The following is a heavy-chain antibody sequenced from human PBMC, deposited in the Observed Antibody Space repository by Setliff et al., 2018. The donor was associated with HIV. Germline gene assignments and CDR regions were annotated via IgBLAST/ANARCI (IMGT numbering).Heavy chain of an antibody. Sequence: PEGSLRLSCAASGFTLSSYAMTWVRQAPGKGLEWVSAISGGGDRTYHADSVRGRFTISRDNSKNSLYLQMNSLRAEDTAVYYCAKTYYYDSSGYYYFDSWGQGTLVTVSS. J-gene: IGHJ4*02. V-gene: IGHV3-23*01. CDR2: ISGGGDRT. CDR1: GFTLSSYA. CDR3: AKTYYYDSSGYYYFDS. D-gene: IGHD3-22*01.